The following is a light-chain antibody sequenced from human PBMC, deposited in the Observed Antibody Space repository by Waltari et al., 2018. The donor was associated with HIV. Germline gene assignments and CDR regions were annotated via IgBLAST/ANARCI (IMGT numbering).Light chain of an antibody. Sequence: QSVLTQPPSVSGAPGQRVTIPCIGGSSNIGAGYGVHWYQQFPGTPPKVLINGSTNRPSGVPDRFSGSQSGTSASLAITGLQPEDEADYNCQSYDSGRSAPVFGEGTKLTVL. CDR2: GST. CDR1: SSNIGAGYG. CDR3: QSYDSGRSAPV. J-gene: IGLJ3*02. V-gene: IGLV1-40*01.